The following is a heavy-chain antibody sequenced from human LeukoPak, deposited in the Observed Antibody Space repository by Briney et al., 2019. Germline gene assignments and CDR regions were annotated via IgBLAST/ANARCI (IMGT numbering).Heavy chain of an antibody. CDR3: AVATISHYCYGMDV. Sequence: SESLSLTCTVSGGSISSYYWSWIRQPPGKALECFGYIYYSGSTNYNPSLKSRVTISVDTSKNQFSLKLSSVTAADTAVYYCAVATISHYCYGMDVWGQGTTVTV. J-gene: IGHJ6*02. D-gene: IGHD5-12*01. CDR1: GGSISSYY. V-gene: IGHV4-59*01. CDR2: IYYSGST.